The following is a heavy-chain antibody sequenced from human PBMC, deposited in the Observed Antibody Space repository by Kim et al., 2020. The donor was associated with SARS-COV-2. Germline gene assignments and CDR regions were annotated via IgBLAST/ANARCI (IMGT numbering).Heavy chain of an antibody. J-gene: IGHJ3*02. V-gene: IGHV1-2*02. CDR2: INPNSGVT. CDR1: GYTFTGYY. D-gene: IGHD6-19*01. Sequence: ASVKVSCKASGYTFTGYYLHWVRQAPGQGLEWMGWINPNSGVTNYAQKFQGRVNMTRDTSISTAYMELSRLRSDDTAVYYCSRGGGGWLDAFHIWGQGTMVIVSS. CDR3: SRGGGGWLDAFHI.